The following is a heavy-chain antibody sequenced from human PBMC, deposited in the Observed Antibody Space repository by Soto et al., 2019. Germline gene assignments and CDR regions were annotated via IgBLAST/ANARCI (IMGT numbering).Heavy chain of an antibody. CDR3: ARDRYSSSSPILSKFDY. V-gene: IGHV1-18*01. CDR2: ISAYNGNT. J-gene: IGHJ4*02. D-gene: IGHD6-6*01. CDR1: GYTFTSYG. Sequence: GASVKVSCKASGYTFTSYGISWVRQVPGQGLEWMGWISAYNGNTNYAQKLQGRVTMTTDTSTSTAYMELRSLRSDDTAVYYCARDRYSSSSPILSKFDYWGQGTLVTVSS.